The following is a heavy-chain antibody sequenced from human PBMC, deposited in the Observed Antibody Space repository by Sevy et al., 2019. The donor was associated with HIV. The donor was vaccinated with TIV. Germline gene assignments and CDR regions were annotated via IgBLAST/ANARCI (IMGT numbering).Heavy chain of an antibody. D-gene: IGHD2-2*01. CDR3: AKDLERILSIVVVPAAAFDP. V-gene: IGHV3-23*01. J-gene: IGHJ5*02. Sequence: GGSLRLSCAASGFTFSSYAMSWVRQAPGKGLEWVSAISGSGGSTYYADSVKGRFTISRDNSKNTLYLQMNSLRAEDTAVYYCAKDLERILSIVVVPAAAFDPWGQRTLVTVSS. CDR2: ISGSGGST. CDR1: GFTFSSYA.